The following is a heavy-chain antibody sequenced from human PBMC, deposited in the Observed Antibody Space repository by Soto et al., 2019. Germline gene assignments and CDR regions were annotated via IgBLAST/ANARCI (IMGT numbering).Heavy chain of an antibody. D-gene: IGHD2-2*01. J-gene: IGHJ4*02. CDR2: INPNSGGT. CDR3: ARDLVVVPPAIWRQAGDRHYFDC. Sequence: ASVKVSCKASGYTFTGYYMHWVRQAPGQGLEWMGWINPNSGGTNYAQKFQGRVTMSRDTSISTAYMELSRLRSDDTAVYYCARDLVVVPPAIWRQAGDRHYFDCCGQGTLVVFSS. V-gene: IGHV1-2*02. CDR1: GYTFTGYY.